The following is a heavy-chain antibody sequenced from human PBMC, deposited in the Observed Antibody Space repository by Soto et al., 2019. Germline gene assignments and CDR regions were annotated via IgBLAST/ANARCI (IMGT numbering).Heavy chain of an antibody. D-gene: IGHD1-26*01. J-gene: IGHJ3*02. CDR1: GFTFSSYS. CDR2: ISSSSSYI. Sequence: GGSVRLSCAASGFTFSSYSMNWVRQAPGKGLEWVSSISSSSSYIYYADSVKGRFTISRDNAKNSLYLQMNSLRAEDTAVYYCARDRWELLDAAFDIWGQGQMVTVSS. V-gene: IGHV3-21*01. CDR3: ARDRWELLDAAFDI.